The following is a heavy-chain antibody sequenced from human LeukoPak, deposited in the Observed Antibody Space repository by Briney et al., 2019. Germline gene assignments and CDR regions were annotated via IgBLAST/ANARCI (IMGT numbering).Heavy chain of an antibody. CDR1: GGSISSYY. Sequence: PSETLSLTCTVSGGSISSYYWSWIRQPPGKGLEWIGYIYYSGSTNYNPSLKNRVTISVDTPKNQFSLKLSSVTAADTAVYYCARGAYYYDSSGYYYGRYFDLWGRGTLVTVSS. CDR3: ARGAYYYDSSGYYYGRYFDL. D-gene: IGHD3-22*01. J-gene: IGHJ2*01. CDR2: IYYSGST. V-gene: IGHV4-59*01.